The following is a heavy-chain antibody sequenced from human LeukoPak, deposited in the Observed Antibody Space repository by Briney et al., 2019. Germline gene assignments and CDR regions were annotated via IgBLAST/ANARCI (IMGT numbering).Heavy chain of an antibody. D-gene: IGHD3-22*01. Sequence: GGSLRLSCTASGFTFGDYAMSWFRQAPGKGLEWVGFIRSKAYGGTTEYAASVKGRFTISRDDSKSIAYLQMNSLKTEDAAVYYCTRDGSYYDSSGYYGGNPDYWGQGTLVTVSS. CDR1: GFTFGDYA. CDR3: TRDGSYYDSSGYYGGNPDY. CDR2: IRSKAYGGTT. V-gene: IGHV3-49*03. J-gene: IGHJ4*02.